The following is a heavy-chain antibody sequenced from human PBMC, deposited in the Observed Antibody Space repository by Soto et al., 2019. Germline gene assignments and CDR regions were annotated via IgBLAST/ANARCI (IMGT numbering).Heavy chain of an antibody. CDR3: AREKIVGYCSGGSCYGALDY. Sequence: QVQLQQWGAGLLKPSETLSLTCAVYGGSFSGYYWSWIRQPPGKGLEWIGEINHSGSTNYNPSLKGRVTISVDTSKNQFSLKLSSVTAADTAVYYCAREKIVGYCSGGSCYGALDYWGQGTLVTVSS. CDR1: GGSFSGYY. D-gene: IGHD2-15*01. V-gene: IGHV4-34*01. J-gene: IGHJ4*02. CDR2: INHSGST.